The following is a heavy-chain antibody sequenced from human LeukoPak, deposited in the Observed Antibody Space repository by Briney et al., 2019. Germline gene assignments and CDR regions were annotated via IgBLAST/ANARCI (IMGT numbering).Heavy chain of an antibody. Sequence: SETLSLTCTVSGGSISSYYWSWIRQPAGKGLEWIGRIYSSGNTNYNPSLKSRVTMSVDTSKNHLSLELNSVTAADTAVYYCARGPIVGVGTGFDYWDQGTLVTVSS. CDR2: IYSSGNT. D-gene: IGHD6-13*01. V-gene: IGHV4-4*07. J-gene: IGHJ4*02. CDR3: ARGPIVGVGTGFDY. CDR1: GGSISSYY.